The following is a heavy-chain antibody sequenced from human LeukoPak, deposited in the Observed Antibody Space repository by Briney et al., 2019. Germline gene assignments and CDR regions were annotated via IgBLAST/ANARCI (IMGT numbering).Heavy chain of an antibody. J-gene: IGHJ4*02. CDR2: IKEDGSEK. CDR1: GFTFSNYW. CDR3: ASGRQLGY. D-gene: IGHD6-13*01. V-gene: IGHV3-7*01. Sequence: GGSLSLSCAASGFTFSNYWMSWVRQAPGEGLEWVANIKEDGSEKYYVDSVKGRFTISRDNARNSLYLQMNSLRAEDTAVYYCASGRQLGYWGQGTLVTVSS.